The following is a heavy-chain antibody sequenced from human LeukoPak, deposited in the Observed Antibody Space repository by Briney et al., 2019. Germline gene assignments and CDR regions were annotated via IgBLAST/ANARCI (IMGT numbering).Heavy chain of an antibody. Sequence: GGSLRLSCAASGFTFDDYAMHWVRQAPGKGLEWVSLISGDGGSTYYADSVKGRFTISRDNSKNSLYLQMNSLRTEDTALYYCAKFHSATHYCSGGSCYHLGNWFDPWGQGTLVTVSS. J-gene: IGHJ5*02. CDR1: GFTFDDYA. D-gene: IGHD2-15*01. V-gene: IGHV3-43*02. CDR2: ISGDGGST. CDR3: AKFHSATHYCSGGSCYHLGNWFDP.